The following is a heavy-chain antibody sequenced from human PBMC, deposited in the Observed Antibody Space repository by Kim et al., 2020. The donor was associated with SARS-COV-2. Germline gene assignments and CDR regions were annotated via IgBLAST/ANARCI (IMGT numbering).Heavy chain of an antibody. D-gene: IGHD6-13*01. V-gene: IGHV2-70*01. J-gene: IGHJ3*02. Sequence: SKSLKTRLTISKDTSNNQVVLTMTNMDPVDTATYYCARMLDSSTDDAFDIWGQGTMVTVSS. CDR3: ARMLDSSTDDAFDI.